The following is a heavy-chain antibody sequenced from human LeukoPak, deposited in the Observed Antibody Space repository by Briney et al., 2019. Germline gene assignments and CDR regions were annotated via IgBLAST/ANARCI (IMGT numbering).Heavy chain of an antibody. CDR3: ARRYCSSTSCYFDY. J-gene: IGHJ4*02. CDR1: GFTFSSYS. D-gene: IGHD2-2*01. Sequence: PGGSLRLSCAASGFTFSSYSMNWVRQAPGKGLEWVSYIGSSSSTIYYADSVKGRFTISRDNAKNALYLQMNSLRAEDTAVYYCARRYCSSTSCYFDYWGQGTLVTVSS. CDR2: IGSSSSTI. V-gene: IGHV3-48*04.